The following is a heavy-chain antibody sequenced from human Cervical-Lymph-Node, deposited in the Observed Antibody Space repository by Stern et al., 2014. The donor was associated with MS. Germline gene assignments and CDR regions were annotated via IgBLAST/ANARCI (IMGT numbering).Heavy chain of an antibody. V-gene: IGHV1-18*01. CDR1: GYTFTHYG. J-gene: IGHJ4*02. Sequence: QVQLGQSGAEVKKPGASVKVSCKASGYTFTHYGVSWVRQAPGQGLEWMGWISAYNGHTKYAQRFQGRVTMTTDTSTNTAYMELRSLRSDDTAVYYCAKNTSGFDYWGQGTLVTVSS. CDR2: ISAYNGHT. CDR3: AKNTSGFDY. D-gene: IGHD6-19*01.